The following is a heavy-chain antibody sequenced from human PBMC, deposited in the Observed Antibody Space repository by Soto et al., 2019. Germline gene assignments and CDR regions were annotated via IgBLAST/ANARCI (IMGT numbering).Heavy chain of an antibody. CDR2: ISGYDGHT. Sequence: QVQLVQSGPEVKKPGASVNVSCRTSGYTFTRSGLTWVRQAPGQGLQWVGWISGYDGHTNYEQKFQDRVTMTTDTSTGTAYMELRSLTCDDTAVYYCARAFRSGHSLGQFDYWGQGTLVTVSS. V-gene: IGHV1-18*01. CDR1: GYTFTRSG. J-gene: IGHJ4*02. D-gene: IGHD3-3*01. CDR3: ARAFRSGHSLGQFDY.